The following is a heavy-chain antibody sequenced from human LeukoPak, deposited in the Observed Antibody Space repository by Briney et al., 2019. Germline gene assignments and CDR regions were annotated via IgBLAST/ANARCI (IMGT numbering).Heavy chain of an antibody. CDR2: ISAYNGNT. CDR1: GYTFTTYG. CDR3: ARKPTTVTTCFDY. V-gene: IGHV1-18*01. D-gene: IGHD4-17*01. Sequence: GASVTVSFTASGYTFTTYGITWVRQAPGQGLEWMGWISAYNGNTNYAQKFQGRVTMTTDTSTSTAYMELRSLRSDDTAVYYCARKPTTVTTCFDYWGQGTLVTVSS. J-gene: IGHJ4*02.